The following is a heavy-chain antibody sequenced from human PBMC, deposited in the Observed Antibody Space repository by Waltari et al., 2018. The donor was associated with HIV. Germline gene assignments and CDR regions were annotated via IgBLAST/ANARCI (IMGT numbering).Heavy chain of an antibody. V-gene: IGHV3-23*01. CDR3: AKYLSSIRMIIPRSYFDY. CDR1: GFTFSGDA. Sequence: EVQLLESGGGLVQPGGSLRLSCAASGFTFSGDAIRWVRQAPGKGLEWVSAVSNMGGSTSYADSVKGRFSISRDNSKNTLYLQMNSLRDEDTAVYYCAKYLSSIRMIIPRSYFDYWGQGTLVTVSS. CDR2: VSNMGGST. J-gene: IGHJ4*02. D-gene: IGHD3-22*01.